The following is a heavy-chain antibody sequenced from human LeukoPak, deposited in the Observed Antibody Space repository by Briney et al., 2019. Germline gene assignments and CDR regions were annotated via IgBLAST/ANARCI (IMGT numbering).Heavy chain of an antibody. CDR3: AKGGKWDVTPFDY. CDR2: ISGGGGST. V-gene: IGHV3-23*01. Sequence: GGSLRLSCAASGFTFTSYSMNWVRQAPGKGLEWVSTISGGGGSTYYADSVKGRFTISRDNSKNTLYLQVNGLRAEDTAVYYCAKGGKWDVTPFDYWGQGTLVTVFS. J-gene: IGHJ4*02. D-gene: IGHD1-26*01. CDR1: GFTFTSYS.